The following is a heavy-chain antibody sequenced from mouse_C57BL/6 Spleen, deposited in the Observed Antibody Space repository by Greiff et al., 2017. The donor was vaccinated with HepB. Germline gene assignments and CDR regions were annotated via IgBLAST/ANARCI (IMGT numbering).Heavy chain of an antibody. CDR2: IDPSDSYT. CDR3: ARCEKLEGYYVLFDY. D-gene: IGHD2-3*01. Sequence: QVQLQQSGAELVRPGTSVKLSCKASGYTFTSYWMHWVKQRPGQGLEWIGVIDPSDSYTNYNQKFKGKATLTVDTSSSTAYMQLSSLTSEDSAVYYCARCEKLEGYYVLFDYWGQGTTLTVSS. V-gene: IGHV1-59*01. J-gene: IGHJ2*01. CDR1: GYTFTSYW.